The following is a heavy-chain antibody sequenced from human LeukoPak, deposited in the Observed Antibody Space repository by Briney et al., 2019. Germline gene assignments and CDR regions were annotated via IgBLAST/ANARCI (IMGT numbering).Heavy chain of an antibody. CDR3: ARAEVAAPES. CDR2: IIPILGIA. J-gene: IGHJ4*02. V-gene: IGHV1-69*02. Sequence: SVKVSCKASGGTFSSYTISWVRQAPGQGLEWMERIIPILGIANYAQKFQGRVTITADKSTSTAYMELSSLRSEDTAVYYCARAEVAAPESWGQGTLVTVSS. D-gene: IGHD2-15*01. CDR1: GGTFSSYT.